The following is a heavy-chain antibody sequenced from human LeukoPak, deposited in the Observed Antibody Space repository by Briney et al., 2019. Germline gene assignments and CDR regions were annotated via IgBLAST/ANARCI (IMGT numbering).Heavy chain of an antibody. CDR2: IHRSGST. CDR3: VRLRWELLALYFAH. V-gene: IGHV4-34*01. Sequence: KPSETLSLTCAVYGGSFSGYSWSWIRQPPGKGVEWIGEIHRSGSTNYHPSLKSRVTISVDTSKNQFSLKLSSVTAADTAVYYCVRLRWELLALYFAHWGQGAFVIVSS. D-gene: IGHD2-15*01. J-gene: IGHJ4*02. CDR1: GGSFSGYS.